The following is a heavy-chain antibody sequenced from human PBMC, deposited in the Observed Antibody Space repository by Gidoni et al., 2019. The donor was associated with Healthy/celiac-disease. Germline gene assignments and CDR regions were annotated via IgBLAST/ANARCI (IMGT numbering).Heavy chain of an antibody. Sequence: QVQMQESGPGLVKPSETLSLTCTVSGGSIRSYYWSWIRQPPGKGLAWIGYIYYSGSTNSNPSLKSRVTISVDTSKNQFSLKLSSVTAADTAVYYCARDADYSSSDPYYGMDVWGQGTTVTVSS. CDR3: ARDADYSSSDPYYGMDV. J-gene: IGHJ6*02. V-gene: IGHV4-59*01. D-gene: IGHD6-13*01. CDR2: IYYSGST. CDR1: GGSIRSYY.